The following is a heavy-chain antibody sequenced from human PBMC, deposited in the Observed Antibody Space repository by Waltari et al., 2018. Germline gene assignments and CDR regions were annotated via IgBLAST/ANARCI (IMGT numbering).Heavy chain of an antibody. D-gene: IGHD7-27*01. Sequence: QVQLQESGPGLVKPSETLSLTCTVSGGSISSHYWSWIRQPPGKGLEWIGYIYYSGSTNYNPSLKSRVTISVDTSKNQFSLKLSSVTAADTAVYYCARSGVMDVWGQGTTVTVSS. J-gene: IGHJ6*02. CDR3: ARSGVMDV. CDR2: IYYSGST. CDR1: GGSISSHY. V-gene: IGHV4-59*11.